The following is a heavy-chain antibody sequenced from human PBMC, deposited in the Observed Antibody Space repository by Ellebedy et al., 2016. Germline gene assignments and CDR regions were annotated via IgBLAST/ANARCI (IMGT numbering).Heavy chain of an antibody. D-gene: IGHD3-22*01. V-gene: IGHV1-69*13. J-gene: IGHJ3*01. CDR3: ARGTPISWRDDSGYYYPH. CDR1: GGTFSSYT. Sequence: SVKVSCXASGGTFSSYTIIWVRQAPGQGLEWMGGFIPFFGTANFAQKFQGRVTITADESTSTAYMELSSLRSEDTAVYYCARGTPISWRDDSGYYYPHWGQGTMLTVSS. CDR2: FIPFFGTA.